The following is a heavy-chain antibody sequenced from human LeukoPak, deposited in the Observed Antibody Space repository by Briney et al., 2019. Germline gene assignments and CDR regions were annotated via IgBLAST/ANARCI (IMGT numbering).Heavy chain of an antibody. J-gene: IGHJ4*02. D-gene: IGHD1-26*01. CDR2: ISGSGGST. CDR1: GFTFSSYA. Sequence: GGSLRLSCAASGFTFSSYAMSWVRQAPGKGLEWVSAISGSGGSTYYADSVKGRFTISRGNSKNTLYLQMNSQRAEDTAVYYCAKDRAEWEPTDYWGQGTLVTVSS. CDR3: AKDRAEWEPTDY. V-gene: IGHV3-23*01.